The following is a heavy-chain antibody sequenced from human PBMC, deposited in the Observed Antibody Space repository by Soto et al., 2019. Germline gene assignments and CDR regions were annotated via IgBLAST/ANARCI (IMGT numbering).Heavy chain of an antibody. Sequence: ASVKVSCKASGYTFFTYDISWVRQAPGQGLEWMGWISTYSGDTKYAQKFQGRVTMTTDTSTTTAYLELRSLRSDDTAVYYCARHHGPTTSENWFDPWGQGTLVSVSS. CDR3: ARHHGPTTSENWFDP. J-gene: IGHJ5*02. CDR2: ISTYSGDT. V-gene: IGHV1-18*01. CDR1: GYTFFTYD. D-gene: IGHD5-12*01.